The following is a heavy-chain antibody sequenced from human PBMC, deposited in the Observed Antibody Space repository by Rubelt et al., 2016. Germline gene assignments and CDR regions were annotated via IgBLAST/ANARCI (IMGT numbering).Heavy chain of an antibody. CDR3: AREGVKGSRKDGMDV. CDR2: SSADTGNT. J-gene: IGHJ6*02. V-gene: IGHV1-18*04. CDR1: GYSFISNW. Sequence: VQLVQSGAEVKKPGESLKISCKGSGYSFISNWIGWVRQMPGKGLEWMGWSSADTGNTNYAQKLTGMVTMTTDTSTSEAYMELRSLRSDDTAVYYCAREGVKGSRKDGMDVWGQGTTVTVSS. D-gene: IGHD2-8*01.